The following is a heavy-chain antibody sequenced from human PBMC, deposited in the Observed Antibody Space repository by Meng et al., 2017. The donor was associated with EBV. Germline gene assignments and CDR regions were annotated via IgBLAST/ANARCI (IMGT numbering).Heavy chain of an antibody. CDR3: ARVSPKRYFDYLAPPDY. D-gene: IGHD3-9*01. Sequence: QVQLQQWGAGLLKPSETLYLTCAVYGGSVNGYFWSWIRQPPGKGLEWIGELHHSGSTNYTPSLKSRLRISVDTSKNQFSLNLTSVTAADTAVYYCARVSPKRYFDYLAPPDYWGQGTLVTVSS. CDR1: GGSVNGYF. J-gene: IGHJ4*02. CDR2: LHHSGST. V-gene: IGHV4-34*01.